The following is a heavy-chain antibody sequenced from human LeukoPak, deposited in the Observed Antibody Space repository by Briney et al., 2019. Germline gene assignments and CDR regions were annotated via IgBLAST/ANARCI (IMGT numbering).Heavy chain of an antibody. CDR1: GGSISSSSYY. J-gene: IGHJ6*02. CDR2: IYYSGST. D-gene: IGHD3-10*01. CDR3: ARDSYYYGSGSLYGMDV. Sequence: PSETLSLTCTVSGGSISSSSYYWSWIRQPPGKGLEWIGYIYYSGSTNYNPSLKSRVTISVDTSKNQFSLKLSSVTAADTAVYYCARDSYYYGSGSLYGMDVWGQGTTVTVSS. V-gene: IGHV4-61*01.